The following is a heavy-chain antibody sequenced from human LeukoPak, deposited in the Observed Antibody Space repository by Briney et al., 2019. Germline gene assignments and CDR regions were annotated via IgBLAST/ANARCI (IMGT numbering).Heavy chain of an antibody. D-gene: IGHD5-24*01. Sequence: GGSLRLSCAASGFTFSSYAMHWVRRAPGKGLEWVAVISYDGSNKYYADSVKGRFTISRDNSKNTLYLQMNSLRAEDTAVYYCARDRRWLQLFDYWGQGTLVTVSS. CDR3: ARDRRWLQLFDY. CDR1: GFTFSSYA. J-gene: IGHJ4*02. CDR2: ISYDGSNK. V-gene: IGHV3-30*01.